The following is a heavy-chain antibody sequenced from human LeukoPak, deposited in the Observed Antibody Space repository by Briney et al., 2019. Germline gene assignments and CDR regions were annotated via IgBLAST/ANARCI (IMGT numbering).Heavy chain of an antibody. Sequence: PGGSLRLSCAASGFTFSSYWMSWGRQAPGKGLEWVAKIKQDGSEKYYVDSVKGRFTISRDNAKNSLYLQMNSLRAEDTAVYYCARDRQYYYYYYMDVWGKGTTVTVSS. V-gene: IGHV3-7*01. CDR1: GFTFSSYW. J-gene: IGHJ6*03. CDR2: IKQDGSEK. CDR3: ARDRQYYYYYYMDV.